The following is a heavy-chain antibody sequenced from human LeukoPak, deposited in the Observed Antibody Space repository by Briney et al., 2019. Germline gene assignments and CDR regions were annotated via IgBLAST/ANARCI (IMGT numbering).Heavy chain of an antibody. Sequence: ASVKVSCKASGYTFTGYYMHWVRQAPGQGLEWVGWINPNSGGTNYAQKFQGRVTMTRDTSISTAYMELSRLRSDDTAAYYCARQDSTFGEFDYWGQGTLVTVSS. J-gene: IGHJ4*02. CDR2: INPNSGGT. CDR3: ARQDSTFGEFDY. V-gene: IGHV1-2*02. D-gene: IGHD3-16*01. CDR1: GYTFTGYY.